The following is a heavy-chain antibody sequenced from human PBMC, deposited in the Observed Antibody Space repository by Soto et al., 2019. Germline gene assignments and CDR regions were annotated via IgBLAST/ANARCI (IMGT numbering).Heavy chain of an antibody. D-gene: IGHD3-22*01. J-gene: IGHJ4*02. CDR1: GFTFTSSA. Sequence: QMQLVQSGPEVKKPGTSVKVSCKASGFTFTSSAVQWVRQARGQRLEWIGWIVVCSGNTNYAQKFQERVTITRDMSTSTAYMELSSLRSEDTAVYYCAADRDYYDSSGYYPPYYFDSWGQGTLVTVSS. CDR3: AADRDYYDSSGYYPPYYFDS. V-gene: IGHV1-58*01. CDR2: IVVCSGNT.